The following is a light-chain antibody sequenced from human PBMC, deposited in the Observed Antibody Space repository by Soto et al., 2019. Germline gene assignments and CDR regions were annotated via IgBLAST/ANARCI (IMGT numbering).Light chain of an antibody. CDR3: SSYTSRSTRV. CDR2: EVS. Sequence: QSALTQPASVSGSPGQSITISCTGTSSDVGGYNYVSWYQQHPGKAPKLMIYEVSNRPSGVSNRFSGSKSGNTASLTISGLQAGDEADYYCSSYTSRSTRVFGGGTKGTVL. CDR1: SSDVGGYNY. V-gene: IGLV2-14*01. J-gene: IGLJ3*02.